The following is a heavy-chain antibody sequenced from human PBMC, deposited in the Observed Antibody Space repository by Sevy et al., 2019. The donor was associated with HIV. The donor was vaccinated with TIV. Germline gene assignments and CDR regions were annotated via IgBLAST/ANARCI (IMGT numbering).Heavy chain of an antibody. CDR2: MSPNSGKT. J-gene: IGHJ6*02. CDR1: GYTFTNYD. D-gene: IGHD1-26*01. Sequence: ASVKVSCKASGYTFTNYDINWVRQATGQGLEWMGWMSPNSGKTGYAQKFQGRVTMTRNTSISTAYMELSSLGSEDTAVYYCARGPNSGRYRDYYYYYGMDVWGQGTAVTVS. V-gene: IGHV1-8*01. CDR3: ARGPNSGRYRDYYYYYGMDV.